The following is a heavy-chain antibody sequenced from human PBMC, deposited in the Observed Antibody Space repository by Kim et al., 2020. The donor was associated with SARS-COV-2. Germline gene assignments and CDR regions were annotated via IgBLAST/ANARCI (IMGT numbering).Heavy chain of an antibody. CDR3: AKESDAFDI. CDR2: EKSK. J-gene: IGHJ3*02. Sequence: EKSKFNANTRKGRFTITRDNSQNVLYLQMNSVRGEDTAVYYWAKESDAFDIWGQGTLVTVSS. V-gene: IGHV3-30*02.